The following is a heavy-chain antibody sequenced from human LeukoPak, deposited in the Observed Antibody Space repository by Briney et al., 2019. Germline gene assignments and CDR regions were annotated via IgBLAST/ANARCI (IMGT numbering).Heavy chain of an antibody. CDR2: INSDGSST. CDR3: AEGVATIQTLDY. J-gene: IGHJ4*02. V-gene: IGHV3-74*01. Sequence: GGSLRLSCAASGFTFSSYWMHWVRQAPGKGLVWVSRINSDGSSTSYADSVKGRFTISRDNAKNTLYLQMNSLRAEDTAVYYCAEGVATIQTLDYWGQGTLVTVSS. CDR1: GFTFSSYW. D-gene: IGHD5-12*01.